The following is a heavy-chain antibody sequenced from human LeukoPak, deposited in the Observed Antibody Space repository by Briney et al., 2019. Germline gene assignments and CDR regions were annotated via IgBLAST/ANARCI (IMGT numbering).Heavy chain of an antibody. V-gene: IGHV4-61*02. D-gene: IGHD1-26*01. Sequence: SETLSLTCTVSGGSISSGSYYWSWIRQPAGKGLEWIGRIYTSGSTNYNPSLKSRVTISVDTSKNQFPLKLSSVTAADTAVYYCARATVGATYYYYYMDVWGKGTTVTISS. CDR1: GGSISSGSYY. CDR3: ARATVGATYYYYYMDV. J-gene: IGHJ6*03. CDR2: IYTSGST.